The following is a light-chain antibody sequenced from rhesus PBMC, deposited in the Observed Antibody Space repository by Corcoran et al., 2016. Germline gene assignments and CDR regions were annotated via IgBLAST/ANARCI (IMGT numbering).Light chain of an antibody. CDR2: KAS. CDR1: QSISNW. J-gene: IGKJ2*01. Sequence: DIQMTQSPSSLSASVGDTVIITCRASQSISNWLAWYQQKPGKAPKLLIYKASSLQSGVPSRFTGSGAGTDFAITISGRQPEDFATYFCLQYNITPYSFGQGTKVEIK. V-gene: IGKV1-22*01. CDR3: LQYNITPYS.